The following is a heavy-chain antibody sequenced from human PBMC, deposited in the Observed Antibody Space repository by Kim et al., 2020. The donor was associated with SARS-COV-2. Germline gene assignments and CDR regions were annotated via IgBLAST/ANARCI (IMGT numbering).Heavy chain of an antibody. CDR1: GFTFSSYE. Sequence: GGSLRLSCAASGFTFSSYEMNWVRQAPGKGLEWVSYISSSGSTIYYADSVKGRFTISRDNAKNSLYLQMNSLRAEDTAVYYCASLVDTAMGLWYYYGMDVWGQGTTVTVSS. J-gene: IGHJ6*02. CDR2: ISSSGSTI. CDR3: ASLVDTAMGLWYYYGMDV. V-gene: IGHV3-48*03. D-gene: IGHD5-18*01.